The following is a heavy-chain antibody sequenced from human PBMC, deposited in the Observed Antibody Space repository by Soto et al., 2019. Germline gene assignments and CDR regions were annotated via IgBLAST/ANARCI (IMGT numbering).Heavy chain of an antibody. D-gene: IGHD2-2*01. V-gene: IGHV1-69*01. CDR1: GGTFSSYA. J-gene: IGHJ6*02. Sequence: QVQLVQSGAEVKKPGSSVKFSCKASGGTFSSYAISWVRQAPGQGLEWMGGIIPIFGTANYAQKFQGRVTITADESTSTAYMELSSLRSEDTAVYYCARGGNIVVVPAALYYYGMDVWGQGTTVTVSS. CDR3: ARGGNIVVVPAALYYYGMDV. CDR2: IIPIFGTA.